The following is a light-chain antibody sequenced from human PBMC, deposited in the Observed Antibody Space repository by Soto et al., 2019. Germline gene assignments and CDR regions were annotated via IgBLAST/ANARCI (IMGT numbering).Light chain of an antibody. CDR1: QSISSW. Sequence: DIQMTQSPSTLSASLGDRVTITCRASQSISSWLAWYQQKPGKAPKLLIYDASVLASGVPSRFSGSGSGTKFTLTIASLQPDDFATYYCQHYNSYSEAFGQGTKVDIK. V-gene: IGKV1-5*01. CDR3: QHYNSYSEA. CDR2: DAS. J-gene: IGKJ1*01.